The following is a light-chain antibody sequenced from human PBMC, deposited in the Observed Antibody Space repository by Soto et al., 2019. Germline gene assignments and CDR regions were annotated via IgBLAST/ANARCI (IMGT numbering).Light chain of an antibody. CDR1: QSISSW. CDR3: QQYNSYPLT. Sequence: DIQITQSPSTLSASVGDRVTITCRASQSISSWLAWYQQKPGKAPKILIYKASSLASGVPSRFRGSGSGTEFTLTISRLQPDDFATYYCQQYNSYPLTFGGGTKVDIK. V-gene: IGKV1-5*03. CDR2: KAS. J-gene: IGKJ4*01.